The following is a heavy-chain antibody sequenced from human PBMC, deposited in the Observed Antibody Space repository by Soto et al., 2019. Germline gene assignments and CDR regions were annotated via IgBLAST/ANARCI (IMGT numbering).Heavy chain of an antibody. J-gene: IGHJ4*02. CDR1: GFTFSSYG. CDR3: ARTAYYYDSSGYYFDC. Sequence: VQLVETGGGLIQPGRSLRLSCAASGFTFSSYGMHWVRQAPGKGLEWVAVIWYDGRNTYYADSVKGRFTISRDNSKNTLYLQMNSLRAEDTAVYYCARTAYYYDSSGYYFDCWGQGTLVTVSS. D-gene: IGHD3-22*01. CDR2: IWYDGRNT. V-gene: IGHV3-33*01.